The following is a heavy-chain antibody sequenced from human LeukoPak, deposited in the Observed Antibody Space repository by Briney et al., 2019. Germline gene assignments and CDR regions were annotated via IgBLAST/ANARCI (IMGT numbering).Heavy chain of an antibody. Sequence: GGSLRLSCAASEFTFSSYSLNWVRQAPGKGLEWFSYISSDGGAIYYADSVKGRFTISRDNARNSLYLQMNSLRAEDTAVYYCARDQKHLGFGIVVVIAMGAFDIWGQGTMVTVSS. V-gene: IGHV3-48*01. CDR2: ISSDGGAI. D-gene: IGHD2-21*01. J-gene: IGHJ3*02. CDR1: EFTFSSYS. CDR3: ARDQKHLGFGIVVVIAMGAFDI.